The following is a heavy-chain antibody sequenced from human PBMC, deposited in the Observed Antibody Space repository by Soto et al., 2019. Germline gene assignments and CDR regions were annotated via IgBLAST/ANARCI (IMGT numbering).Heavy chain of an antibody. D-gene: IGHD2-15*01. CDR3: AGALLGYCSGGSCYSASYYYYGMDV. CDR2: IYYSGST. V-gene: IGHV4-59*01. J-gene: IGHJ6*02. CDR1: GGSISSYY. Sequence: SETLSLTCTVSGGSISSYYWSWIRQPPGKGLEWIAYIYYSGSTNYNPSLKSRVTISVDTSKNQFSLKLSSVTAADTAVYYCAGALLGYCSGGSCYSASYYYYGMDVCGQGTTVTVSS.